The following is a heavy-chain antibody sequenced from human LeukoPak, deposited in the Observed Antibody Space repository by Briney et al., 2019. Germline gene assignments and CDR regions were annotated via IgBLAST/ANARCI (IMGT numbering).Heavy chain of an antibody. J-gene: IGHJ6*02. CDR1: GYTFTSYD. CDR2: MNPNSGNT. Sequence: SVKVSCKASGYTFTSYDINWVRQATGQGLEWMGWMNPNSGNTGYAQKFQGRVTMTRNTSISTAYMELSSLRSEDTAVYYCARAPGHSYYYDMDVWGQGTTVTVS. V-gene: IGHV1-8*01. CDR3: ARAPGHSYYYDMDV.